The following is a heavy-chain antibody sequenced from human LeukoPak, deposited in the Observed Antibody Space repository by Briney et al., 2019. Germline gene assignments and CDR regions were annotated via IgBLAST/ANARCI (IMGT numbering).Heavy chain of an antibody. Sequence: GGSLRLSCAASGFTFSSYGMYWVRQAPGKGLEWVADISYDGSNKYYAVLERRVFTFSRDNSKNTLYLQMNSVEAEDTAVYYCAKDARNYYGSGSYYNVEYWGQGTLVTVSS. CDR2: ISYDGSNK. V-gene: IGHV3-30*18. D-gene: IGHD3-10*01. J-gene: IGHJ4*02. CDR1: GFTFSSYG. CDR3: AKDARNYYGSGSYYNVEY.